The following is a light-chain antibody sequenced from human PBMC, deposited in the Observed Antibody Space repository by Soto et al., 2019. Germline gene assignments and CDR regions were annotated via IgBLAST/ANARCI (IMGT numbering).Light chain of an antibody. CDR3: QQYGTSPLIT. CDR1: QSVRSNY. CDR2: GAS. Sequence: EIVLTHSPGTLSLSPGERAALSCRASQSVRSNYLAWYQQKPGQAPRLLIYGASNRATGIPDRFSGSGSGTDFALTISRLEPEDFAVYYCQQYGTSPLITFGQGTRLEIK. J-gene: IGKJ5*01. V-gene: IGKV3-20*01.